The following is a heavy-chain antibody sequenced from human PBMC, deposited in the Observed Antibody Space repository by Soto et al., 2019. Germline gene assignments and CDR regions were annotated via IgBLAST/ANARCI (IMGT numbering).Heavy chain of an antibody. CDR3: ARAPLSSDGVLRYFDWSRDPFDP. J-gene: IGHJ5*02. CDR2: INSDGSST. V-gene: IGHV3-74*01. Sequence: GGSLRLSCAASGFTFSSYWMHWVRQAPGKGLVWVSRINSDGSSTSYADSVKGRFTISRDNAKNTLYLQMNSLRAEDTAVYYCARAPLSSDGVLRYFDWSRDPFDPWGQGTLVTVSS. D-gene: IGHD3-9*01. CDR1: GFTFSSYW.